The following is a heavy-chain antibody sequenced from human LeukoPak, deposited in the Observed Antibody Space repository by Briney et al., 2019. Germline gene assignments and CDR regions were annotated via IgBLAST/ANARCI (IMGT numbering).Heavy chain of an antibody. CDR1: GGSVSSGSYY. Sequence: SETLSLTCTVSGGSVSSGSYYWSWIRQPPGKGLEWIGYIYYSGSTNYNPSLKSRVTISVDTSKNQFSLKLSSVTAADTAVYYCARARFSGYDLDYWGQGTLVTVPS. V-gene: IGHV4-61*01. D-gene: IGHD5-12*01. CDR2: IYYSGST. CDR3: ARARFSGYDLDY. J-gene: IGHJ4*02.